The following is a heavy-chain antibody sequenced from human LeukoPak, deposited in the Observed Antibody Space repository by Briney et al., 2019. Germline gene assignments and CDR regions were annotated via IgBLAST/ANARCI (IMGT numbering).Heavy chain of an antibody. D-gene: IGHD7-27*01. CDR1: GFTVSSNY. CDR2: IYSADTT. Sequence: GGSLRLSCAVSGFTVSSNYMNWVRQAPGKGLEWVSVIYSADTTHYAESVKGRFTISRDNSKNTLYLQMNSLRGEDTAVYYCARDPNWGAIIHYWGQGTLVTVSS. V-gene: IGHV3-66*01. CDR3: ARDPNWGAIIHY. J-gene: IGHJ4*02.